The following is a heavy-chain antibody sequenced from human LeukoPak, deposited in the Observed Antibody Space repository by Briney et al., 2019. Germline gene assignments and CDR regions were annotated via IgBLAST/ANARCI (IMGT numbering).Heavy chain of an antibody. V-gene: IGHV3-64*02. CDR1: GFTFSSYA. D-gene: IGHD2-2*01. Sequence: GGSLRLSCAASGFTFSSYAMHWVRQAPGHGLEYVSAISTNGGSTYYADSVKGRFTISRDNSKNTLYLQMGSVRAEDMAVYYCARWGSTSCYDYWGQGTLVTVSS. CDR2: ISTNGGST. CDR3: ARWGSTSCYDY. J-gene: IGHJ4*02.